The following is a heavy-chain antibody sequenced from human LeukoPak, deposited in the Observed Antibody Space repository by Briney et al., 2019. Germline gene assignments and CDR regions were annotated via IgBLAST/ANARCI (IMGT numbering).Heavy chain of an antibody. V-gene: IGHV3-21*01. Sequence: GGSLGLSCAAPGFTFSSSTMTWVRQSPGKGLEWVSSISSSSTYIYYADSVKGRFIISRDNAKNSLYLQMNSLRAEDTAVFYCARDFLNAIDIWGQGTMVTVSS. D-gene: IGHD2/OR15-2a*01. J-gene: IGHJ3*02. CDR3: ARDFLNAIDI. CDR2: ISSSSTYI. CDR1: GFTFSSST.